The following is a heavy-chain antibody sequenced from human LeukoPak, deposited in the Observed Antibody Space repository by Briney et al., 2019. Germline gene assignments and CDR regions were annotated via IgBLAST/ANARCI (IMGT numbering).Heavy chain of an antibody. J-gene: IGHJ4*02. V-gene: IGHV4-39*07. CDR2: IYYSGST. CDR1: GVSISSGSYY. CDR3: ARVGLMAVAGTGGNYFDY. D-gene: IGHD6-19*01. Sequence: SSETLSLTCTVSGVSISSGSYYWGWIRQPPGKGLEWIGTIYYSGSTYYNPSLKSRITISLDTSTNQFSLRLSSVTAADTAVYYCARVGLMAVAGTGGNYFDYWGQGTLVTVSS.